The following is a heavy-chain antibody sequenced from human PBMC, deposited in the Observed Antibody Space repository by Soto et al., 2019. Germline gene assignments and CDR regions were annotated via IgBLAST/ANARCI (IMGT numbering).Heavy chain of an antibody. D-gene: IGHD2-8*01. Sequence: GVSLRLSCAASGSTFRSYAMSWVRQAPGKGLEWVSAISGSGGSTYYADSVKGRFTISRDNSKNTLYLQMNSLRAEDTAVYYCAKDYCTNGVCYYLFDYWGQGTLVTVSS. CDR2: ISGSGGST. CDR3: AKDYCTNGVCYYLFDY. CDR1: GSTFRSYA. V-gene: IGHV3-23*01. J-gene: IGHJ4*02.